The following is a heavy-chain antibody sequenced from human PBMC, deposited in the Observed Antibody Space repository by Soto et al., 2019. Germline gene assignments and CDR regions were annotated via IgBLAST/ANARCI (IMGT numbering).Heavy chain of an antibody. V-gene: IGHV4-4*02. CDR1: GASIISNDW. CDR3: ARYYDFWSGCFDP. CDR2: IFHSGRT. D-gene: IGHD3-3*01. J-gene: IGHJ5*02. Sequence: PSETLSLTCSVCGASIISNDWWIWIRQTPGKGLEWIGEIFHSGRTNYSPSFKSRVTISVDTSKSQFSLEMAYVTAADTAVYYWARYYDFWSGCFDPWGQGTLVTVSS.